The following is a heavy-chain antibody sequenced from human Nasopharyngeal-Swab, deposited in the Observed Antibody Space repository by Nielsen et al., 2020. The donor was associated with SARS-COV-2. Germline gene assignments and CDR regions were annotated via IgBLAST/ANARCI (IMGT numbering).Heavy chain of an antibody. CDR2: ISSSGITI. CDR1: GFTFSDYY. CDR3: ARPQCRGGGDCHYYFDY. J-gene: IGHJ4*02. D-gene: IGHD2-21*02. Sequence: GGSLRLSCAASGFTFSDYYMSWIRQAPGKGLEWVSYISSSGITIYYADSVKGRFTISRDNAKNSLYLQLNSLRAEDTAVYYCARPQCRGGGDCHYYFDYWGQGTLVTVSS. V-gene: IGHV3-11*01.